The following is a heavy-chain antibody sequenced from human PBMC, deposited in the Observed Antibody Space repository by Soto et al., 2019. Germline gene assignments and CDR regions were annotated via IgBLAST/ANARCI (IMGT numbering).Heavy chain of an antibody. D-gene: IGHD2-15*01. J-gene: IGHJ4*02. CDR3: AREGYCSGGSCSEQLDY. CDR1: GGTFSSYT. V-gene: IGHV1-69*08. Sequence: QVQLVQSGAEVKKPGSSVKVSCKASGGTFSSYTISWVRQAPGQGLEWMGRIIPILGIANYAQKFQGKVTITAAKSTSTAYMELSSLRSEDTAVYYCAREGYCSGGSCSEQLDYWGQGTLVTFSS. CDR2: IIPILGIA.